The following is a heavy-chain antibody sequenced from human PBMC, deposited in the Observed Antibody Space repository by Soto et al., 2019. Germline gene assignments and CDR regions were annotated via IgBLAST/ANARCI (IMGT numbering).Heavy chain of an antibody. V-gene: IGHV4-34*01. CDR2: INHSGST. D-gene: IGHD6-6*01. J-gene: IGHJ4*02. CDR3: ARQYSSSIKNNDFDY. Sequence: SAALFLSSPGLGGVFIGYYAGWIRQAPGKGLEWIGEINHSGSTNYNPALKSRVTISVDTSKNQFSLKLSSVTAADTAVYYCARQYSSSIKNNDFDYWGQGTLVTVSS. CDR1: GGVFIGYY.